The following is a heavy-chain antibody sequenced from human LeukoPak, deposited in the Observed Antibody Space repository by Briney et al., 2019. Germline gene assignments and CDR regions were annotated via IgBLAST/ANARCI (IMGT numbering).Heavy chain of an antibody. Sequence: GGSLRLSCVASGFTFGKYSMHWVRQAPGKGLEWVSSILTDGNNRHHADSVKGRFTISRDNSENTLYLQMNSLRPEDTAICYCARDSLRGDYESPTGYWGQGTLVSVSS. CDR1: GFTFGKYS. V-gene: IGHV3-30-3*01. J-gene: IGHJ4*02. CDR2: ILTDGNNR. D-gene: IGHD4-17*01. CDR3: ARDSLRGDYESPTGY.